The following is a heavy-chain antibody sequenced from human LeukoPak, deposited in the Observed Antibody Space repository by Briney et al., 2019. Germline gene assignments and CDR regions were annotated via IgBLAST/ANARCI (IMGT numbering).Heavy chain of an antibody. Sequence: GASVKVSCKASGYTFTSYVISWVRQAPGQGLEWMGWISAYNGNTNYAQKLQGRVTMTTDTSTSTAYMELRSLRSDDTAVYYCARDLYYDSSGQRYYYGMDVWGQGTTVTVSS. CDR2: ISAYNGNT. CDR1: GYTFTSYV. V-gene: IGHV1-18*01. D-gene: IGHD3-22*01. CDR3: ARDLYYDSSGQRYYYGMDV. J-gene: IGHJ6*02.